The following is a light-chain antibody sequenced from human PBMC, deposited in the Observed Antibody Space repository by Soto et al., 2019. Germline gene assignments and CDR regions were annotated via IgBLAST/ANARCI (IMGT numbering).Light chain of an antibody. J-gene: IGKJ4*01. V-gene: IGKV1-27*01. CDR3: QKYNSAPLT. Sequence: DIQMTQSPSSLSASVGDRVTITCRASQGISRYLAWYQRKPGKVPKLLIYAASTLQSGVPSRFSGSGSGTDFNLTISSLQPEDVATYYCQKYNSAPLTFGGGTKVEIK. CDR2: AAS. CDR1: QGISRY.